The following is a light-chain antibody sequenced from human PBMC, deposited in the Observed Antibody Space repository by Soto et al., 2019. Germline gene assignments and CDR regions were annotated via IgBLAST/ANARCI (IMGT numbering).Light chain of an antibody. Sequence: DIQMTQSPSTLSASVGERVTSTCQATQDINIYLNWYQQKPGKAPNLLIYDASNLEIGVPSRFSGSGSGTHFTFTISSLQTEDIGTYYCQQYDILPITFGRGTRLEIK. CDR3: QQYDILPIT. V-gene: IGKV1-33*01. CDR1: QDINIY. J-gene: IGKJ5*01. CDR2: DAS.